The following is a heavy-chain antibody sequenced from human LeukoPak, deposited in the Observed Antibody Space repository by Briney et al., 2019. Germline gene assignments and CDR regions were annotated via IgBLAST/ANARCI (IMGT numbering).Heavy chain of an antibody. CDR3: ARDGRVRKDAFDI. D-gene: IGHD3-10*01. CDR2: IKQDGSEK. V-gene: IGHV3-7*01. CDR1: GFTFSSYW. Sequence: PGGSLRLSCAASGFTFSSYWMSWVRQAPGKGLEWVANIKQDGSEKYYVDSVKGRFTISRDNAKNSLYLQMNSLRAEDTAVYYCARDGRVRKDAFDIWGQGTMVTVSS. J-gene: IGHJ3*02.